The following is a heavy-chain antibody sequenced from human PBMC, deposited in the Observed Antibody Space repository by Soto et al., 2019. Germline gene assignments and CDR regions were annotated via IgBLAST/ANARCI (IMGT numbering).Heavy chain of an antibody. CDR1: GGSISSYY. V-gene: IGHV4-59*08. Sequence: PSETLSLTCTVSGGSISSYYWSWIRQPPGKGLEWIGYIYYSGSTNYNPSLKSRVTISVDTSKNQFSLKLSSVTAADTAVYYCARQRVVMPHYYYYMDVWGKGTTVTVYS. CDR3: ARQRVVMPHYYYYMDV. D-gene: IGHD3-3*01. CDR2: IYYSGST. J-gene: IGHJ6*03.